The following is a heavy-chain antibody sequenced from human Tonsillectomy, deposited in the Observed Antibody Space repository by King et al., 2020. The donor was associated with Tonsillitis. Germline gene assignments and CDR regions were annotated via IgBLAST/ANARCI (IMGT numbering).Heavy chain of an antibody. CDR1: GYTFTGYY. J-gene: IGHJ5*02. D-gene: IGHD6-19*01. V-gene: IGHV1-2*07. CDR2: INPNSGGT. CDR3: ARDPAVAGENWFDP. Sequence: QVQRVESGAEGKKPGASVKVSCKASGYTFTGYYMHWVRQAPGQGLEWIGCINPNSGGTNYAHKFQGRVTMTRDTAISTAYMELSRLRSDDTAVYYCARDPAVAGENWFDPWGQGTLVTVSS.